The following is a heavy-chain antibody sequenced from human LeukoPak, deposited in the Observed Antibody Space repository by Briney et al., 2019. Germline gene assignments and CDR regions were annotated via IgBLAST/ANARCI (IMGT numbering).Heavy chain of an antibody. Sequence: GGSLRLSCAASGFIFSNYWMSWVRQAPGKGLEWVANIKQDGSEKNYVESVKGRFSISRDNAKNSLYLQMNSLRAEDTAFYYCGSGAYFFNYWGQGTLVTVSS. CDR2: IKQDGSEK. CDR3: GSGAYFFNY. CDR1: GFIFSNYW. D-gene: IGHD2-8*02. V-gene: IGHV3-7*01. J-gene: IGHJ4*02.